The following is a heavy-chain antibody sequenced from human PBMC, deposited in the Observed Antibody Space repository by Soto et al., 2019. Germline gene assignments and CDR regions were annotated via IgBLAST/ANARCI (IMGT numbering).Heavy chain of an antibody. D-gene: IGHD3-10*01. Sequence: EVQLVESGGNLAQPGGSLRLSCRASGFTFSGYDMHWVRQLTNGGLEWVSDVGTAGDTYYSDSVKGRFNSSSENGGNSVYLQMSDLGVEDTAVYYCARAIRFGGYYFDFWGQGTPVIVPS. CDR2: VGTAGDT. V-gene: IGHV3-13*01. CDR3: ARAIRFGGYYFDF. J-gene: IGHJ4*02. CDR1: GFTFSGYD.